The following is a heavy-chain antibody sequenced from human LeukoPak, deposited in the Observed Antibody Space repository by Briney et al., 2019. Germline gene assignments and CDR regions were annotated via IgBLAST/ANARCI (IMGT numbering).Heavy chain of an antibody. D-gene: IGHD3-22*01. V-gene: IGHV1-69*13. J-gene: IGHJ4*02. Sequence: ASVKVSCKASGGTFSSYAISWVRQAPGQGLEWMGGIIPIFGTANYAQKFQGRVTITADESTSTAYMELSSLRSEDTAVYYCARASPDYYDSSGPFDYWGQGTLVTVSS. CDR1: GGTFSSYA. CDR3: ARASPDYYDSSGPFDY. CDR2: IIPIFGTA.